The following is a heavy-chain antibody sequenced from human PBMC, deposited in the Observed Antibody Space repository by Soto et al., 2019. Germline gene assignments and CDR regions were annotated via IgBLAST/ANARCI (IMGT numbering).Heavy chain of an antibody. V-gene: IGHV3-74*01. CDR3: ANXYDSDSFPLGFYYGMDV. J-gene: IGHJ6*02. Sequence: GGSRRLSGSPGGFNFSRHWMHWVLQAPGKGLSWVSRRKSDGSSPIYAESVTGRFIISRDTAKNMLYLQMSSLRAEDTAVYYCANXYDSDSFPLGFYYGMDVWGQGTRVTVSS. D-gene: IGHD3-22*01. CDR2: RKSDGSSP. CDR1: GFNFSRHW.